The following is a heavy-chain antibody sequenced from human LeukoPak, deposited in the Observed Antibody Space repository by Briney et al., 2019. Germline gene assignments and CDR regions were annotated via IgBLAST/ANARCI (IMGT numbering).Heavy chain of an antibody. CDR1: ADSFSSHY. D-gene: IGHD4-17*01. V-gene: IGHV4-59*11. J-gene: IGHJ3*02. CDR3: ARDLVTVTKGFDI. CDR2: ISYVGST. Sequence: TSETLSLTCAVSADSFSSHYWTWIRQSPGKGLEWIGYISYVGSTNYNPSLKSRVTFSIDTSKNQFSLKLRSVTAADTAVYYCARDLVTVTKGFDIWGQGTMVSVSS.